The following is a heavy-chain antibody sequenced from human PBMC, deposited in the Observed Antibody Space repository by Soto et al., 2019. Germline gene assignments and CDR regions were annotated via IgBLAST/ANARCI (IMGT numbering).Heavy chain of an antibody. CDR3: ARDAPMIVVGYFDY. CDR2: INAGNGNT. V-gene: IGHV1-3*01. CDR1: GYTFTSYA. Sequence: ASVKVSCKASGYTFTSYAMHWVRQAPGQRLEWMGWINAGNGNTKYSQKFQGRVTITRDTSASTAYMDLSSLRSEDTAVYYCARDAPMIVVGYFDYWAQGTLVPVSS. D-gene: IGHD3-22*01. J-gene: IGHJ4*02.